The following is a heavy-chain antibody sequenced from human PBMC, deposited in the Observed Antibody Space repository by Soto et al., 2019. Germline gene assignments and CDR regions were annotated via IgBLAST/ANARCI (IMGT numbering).Heavy chain of an antibody. CDR3: ARSKYSISSFDY. J-gene: IGHJ4*02. D-gene: IGHD6-6*01. Sequence: SGPTLVNPTQTLTLTCTFSGFSLSTDDVGVGWIRQPPGKALDWLAVIYWDDDKRYSPSLKSRLTITKDTSKNQVLRTMTNMDPVDTATYFCARSKYSISSFDYWGQGALVTVSS. V-gene: IGHV2-5*02. CDR1: GFSLSTDDVG. CDR2: IYWDDDK.